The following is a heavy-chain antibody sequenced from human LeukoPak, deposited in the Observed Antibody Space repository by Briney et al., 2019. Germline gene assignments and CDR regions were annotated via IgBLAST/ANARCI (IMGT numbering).Heavy chain of an antibody. CDR3: ARGYCSSTSCYDNWFDP. Sequence: ASVKVPCKASGYTFTSYGISWVRQAPGQGLEWMGWISAYNGNTNYAQKLQGRVTMTTDTSTSTAYMELRSLRSDDTAVYYCARGYCSSTSCYDNWFDPWGQGTLVTVSS. D-gene: IGHD2-2*01. CDR2: ISAYNGNT. CDR1: GYTFTSYG. J-gene: IGHJ5*02. V-gene: IGHV1-18*04.